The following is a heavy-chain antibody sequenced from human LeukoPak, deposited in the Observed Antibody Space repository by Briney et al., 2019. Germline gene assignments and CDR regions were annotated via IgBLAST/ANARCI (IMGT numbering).Heavy chain of an antibody. V-gene: IGHV3-7*01. CDR2: INLDGSDT. Sequence: GGSLRLSCAASGFTFCGYSMTWVRQAPGKGLEWVANINLDGSDTFYVGFVKGRFTISRDNADNSLYLQMNSLRAEDTAVYYCGRVIAGAIDYWGQGTLVTVSS. J-gene: IGHJ4*02. CDR1: GFTFCGYS. D-gene: IGHD6-13*01. CDR3: GRVIAGAIDY.